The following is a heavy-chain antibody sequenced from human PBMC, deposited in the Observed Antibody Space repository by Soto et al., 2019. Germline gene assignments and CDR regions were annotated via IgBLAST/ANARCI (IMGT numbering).Heavy chain of an antibody. Sequence: GGSLRLSCAASGFTFDTYVLSWVRQSPGKGLEWVASISGSGITTFYAESVRGRFTISRDNPNNSVFLQMAGLRADDTALYFCATTQRDLSTCWHNFDYWGQGALVTVSS. J-gene: IGHJ4*02. CDR2: ISGSGITT. CDR3: ATTQRDLSTCWHNFDY. V-gene: IGHV3-23*01. D-gene: IGHD2-15*01. CDR1: GFTFDTYV.